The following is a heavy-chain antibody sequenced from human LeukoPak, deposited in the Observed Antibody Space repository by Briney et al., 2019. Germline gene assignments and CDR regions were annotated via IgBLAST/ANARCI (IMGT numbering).Heavy chain of an antibody. Sequence: GGSLRLSCAASGFTVSRNCMSWVRQAPGKGLEWVSVIYSGGTTYYADSVKGRFTISRDNSKNTLYLQMNSLRAEDTAVYYCARETDRGFFDYWGQGTLVTVSS. CDR2: IYSGGTT. J-gene: IGHJ4*02. D-gene: IGHD3-22*01. CDR1: GFTVSRNC. V-gene: IGHV3-53*01. CDR3: ARETDRGFFDY.